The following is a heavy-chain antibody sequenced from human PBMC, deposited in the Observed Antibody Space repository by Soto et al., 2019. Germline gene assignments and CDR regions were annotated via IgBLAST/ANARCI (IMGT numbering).Heavy chain of an antibody. CDR1: GVSISSYY. Sequence: PSETLSLTCTVSGVSISSYYWSWIRQPPGKGLEWIGYIYYSGSTNYNPSLKSRVTISVDTSKNQFSLKLSSVTAADTAVYYCARGLLTTVTSLDYWGQGTLVTVSS. D-gene: IGHD4-17*01. CDR2: IYYSGST. J-gene: IGHJ4*02. CDR3: ARGLLTTVTSLDY. V-gene: IGHV4-59*01.